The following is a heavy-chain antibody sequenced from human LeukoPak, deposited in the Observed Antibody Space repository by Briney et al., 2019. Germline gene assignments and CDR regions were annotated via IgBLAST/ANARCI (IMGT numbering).Heavy chain of an antibody. J-gene: IGHJ4*02. D-gene: IGHD4-17*01. CDR1: GGSISSYY. CDR3: AREPNYGDYLDY. Sequence: SETLSLTCTVSGGSISSYYWSWIRRPAGKGLEWIGRIYTSGSTNYNPSLKSRVTMSVDTSKNQFSLKLSSVTAADTAVYYCAREPNYGDYLDYWGQGTLVTVSS. CDR2: IYTSGST. V-gene: IGHV4-4*07.